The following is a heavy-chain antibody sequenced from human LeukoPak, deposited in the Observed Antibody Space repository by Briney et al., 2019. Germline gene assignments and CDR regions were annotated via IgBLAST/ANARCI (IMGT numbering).Heavy chain of an antibody. D-gene: IGHD3-3*01. CDR1: GYTLTELS. J-gene: IGHJ4*02. Sequence: ASVKVSFKVSGYTLTELSMHWVRQAPGKGLEWMGGFDPEDGETIYAQKFQGRVTMTEDTSTDTAYMELSSLRSEDTAVYYCATASPDYDFSFDYWGQGTLVTVSS. CDR3: ATASPDYDFSFDY. CDR2: FDPEDGET. V-gene: IGHV1-24*01.